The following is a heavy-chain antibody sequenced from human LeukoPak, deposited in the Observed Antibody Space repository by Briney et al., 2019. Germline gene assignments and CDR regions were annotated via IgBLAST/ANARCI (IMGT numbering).Heavy chain of an antibody. CDR3: ARVDEVVAAPRY. CDR2: IIPILGIA. V-gene: IGHV1-69*04. J-gene: IGHJ4*02. D-gene: IGHD2-15*01. CDR1: GGTFSSYA. Sequence: ASVKVSCKASGGTFSSYAISWVRQAPGQGLEWMGRIIPILGIANYAQKLQGRVTMTTDTSTSTAYMELRSLRSDDTAVYYCARVDEVVAAPRYWGQGTLVTVSS.